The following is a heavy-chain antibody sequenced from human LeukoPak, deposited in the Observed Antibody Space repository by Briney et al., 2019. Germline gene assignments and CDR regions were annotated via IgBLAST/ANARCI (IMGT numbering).Heavy chain of an antibody. D-gene: IGHD3-22*01. CDR3: ARDLVYYDSSGYVRDYYYYMDV. CDR2: IIPIFGTA. Sequence: SVKVSCKASGGTFSSYAISWVRQAPGQGLEWMGGIIPIFGTANYAQKFQGRVTITTDESTSTANMELSSLRSEDTAVYYCARDLVYYDSSGYVRDYYYYMDVWGKGTTVTVSS. V-gene: IGHV1-69*05. CDR1: GGTFSSYA. J-gene: IGHJ6*03.